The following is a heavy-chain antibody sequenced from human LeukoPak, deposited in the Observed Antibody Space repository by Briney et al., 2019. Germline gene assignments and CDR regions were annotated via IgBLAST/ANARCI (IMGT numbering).Heavy chain of an antibody. CDR3: ARDADYGDYDLRYFDY. Sequence: SVKVSCKASGGTFSSYAISWVRQAPGQGLEWMGRIIPILGIANYAQKFQGRVTITADKSTSTAYMELSSLRSEDTAVYYCARDADYGDYDLRYFDYWGQGTLVTASS. J-gene: IGHJ4*02. V-gene: IGHV1-69*04. CDR2: IIPILGIA. CDR1: GGTFSSYA. D-gene: IGHD4-17*01.